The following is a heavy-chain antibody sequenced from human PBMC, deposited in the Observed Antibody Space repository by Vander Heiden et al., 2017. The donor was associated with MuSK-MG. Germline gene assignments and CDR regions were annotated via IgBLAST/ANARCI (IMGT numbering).Heavy chain of an antibody. CDR3: ARLMWLHLVDF. CDR2: IYPADSDT. D-gene: IGHD5-12*01. J-gene: IGHJ4*02. Sequence: EVQLVQSGAEVKKPGESLKISCKGSGYASRDFWIGWVRQMPGKGLDWMGVIYPADSDTIYSPSFQGQVTISADKSTNTAYLQSNRLKASDSAMYFCARLMWLHLVDFCGQGTLVPVS. CDR1: GYASRDFW. V-gene: IGHV5-51*03.